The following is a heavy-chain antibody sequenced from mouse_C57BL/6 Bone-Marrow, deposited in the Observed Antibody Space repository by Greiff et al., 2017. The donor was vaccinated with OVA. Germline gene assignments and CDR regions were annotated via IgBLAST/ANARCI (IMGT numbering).Heavy chain of an antibody. CDR2: IWSGGST. CDR1: GFSLTSYG. V-gene: IGHV2-2*01. J-gene: IGHJ1*03. Sequence: QVQLKESGPGLVQPSQSLSITCTVSGFSLTSYGVHWVRQSPGKGLEWLGVIWSGGSTDYNAAFISRLSISKDNSKSQVFFKMNSLQADDTAIYYCARIYDGGPYWYFDVWGTGTTVTVSS. CDR3: ARIYDGGPYWYFDV. D-gene: IGHD2-3*01.